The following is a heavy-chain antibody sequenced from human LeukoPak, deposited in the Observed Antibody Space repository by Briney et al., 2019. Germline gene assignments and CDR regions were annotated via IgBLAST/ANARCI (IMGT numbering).Heavy chain of an antibody. Sequence: SVKVSCKASGGTFSSYAISWVRQAPGQGLEWMGGIIPIFGTANYAQKFQGRVTITADESTSTAYMELSSLRSEDTAVYYCARDWLGDYYDSSGTGVNWFDPWGQGTLVTV. CDR2: IIPIFGTA. J-gene: IGHJ5*02. V-gene: IGHV1-69*13. D-gene: IGHD3-22*01. CDR3: ARDWLGDYYDSSGTGVNWFDP. CDR1: GGTFSSYA.